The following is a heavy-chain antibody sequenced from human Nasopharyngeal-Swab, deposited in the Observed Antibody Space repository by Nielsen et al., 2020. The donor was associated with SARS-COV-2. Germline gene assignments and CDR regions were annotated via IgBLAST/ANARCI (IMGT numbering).Heavy chain of an antibody. D-gene: IGHD2-15*01. CDR3: AKARGRGVAATQVDY. CDR1: GFTFSSYA. J-gene: IGHJ4*02. CDR2: ISGSGGST. V-gene: IGHV3-23*01. Sequence: GESLKISCAASGFTFSSYAMSWVRQAPGKGLEWVSAISGSGGSTYYADSVEGRFTISRDNSKNTLYLQMNSLRAEDTAVYYCAKARGRGVAATQVDYCGQGTPVTVSS.